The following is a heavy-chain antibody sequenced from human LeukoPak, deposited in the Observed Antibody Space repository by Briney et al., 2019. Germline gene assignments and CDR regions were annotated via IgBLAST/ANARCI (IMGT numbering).Heavy chain of an antibody. J-gene: IGHJ5*02. CDR2: ITSSSSYM. CDR3: ARDLEDCSGGSCYSWFDP. Sequence: GGSLRLSCAASGFTFSSYSMNWVRQAPGKGLEWVSSITSSSSYMYYADSVKGRFTISRDNAKNSLYLQMNSLRAEDTAVYYCARDLEDCSGGSCYSWFDPWGQGTLVTVSS. D-gene: IGHD2-15*01. CDR1: GFTFSSYS. V-gene: IGHV3-21*01.